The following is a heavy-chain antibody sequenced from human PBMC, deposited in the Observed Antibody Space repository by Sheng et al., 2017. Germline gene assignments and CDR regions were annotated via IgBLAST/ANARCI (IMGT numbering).Heavy chain of an antibody. D-gene: IGHD1-26*01. CDR2: VYHSGST. J-gene: IGHJ4*02. Sequence: QVQLQESGPGLVKPSETLSLTCAVSGYSISSGYYWGWIRQPPGKGLEWIRSVYHSGSTYYNPSLKSRVTISVDTSKNQFSLKLSSVTAADTAVYYCARVRYSGSPGFDYWGQGTLVTVSS. V-gene: IGHV4-38-2*01. CDR1: GYSISSGYY. CDR3: ARVRYSGSPGFDY.